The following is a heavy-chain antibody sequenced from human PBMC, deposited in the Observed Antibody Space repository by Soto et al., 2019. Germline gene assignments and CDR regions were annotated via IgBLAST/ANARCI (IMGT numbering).Heavy chain of an antibody. CDR1: GGTFSSYA. CDR2: IIPISDTT. Sequence: QVQLVQSGAEVKKPGSSVKVSCKASGGTFSSYAISWVRQAPGQGLEWMGGIIPISDTTNYAQKFQGRVTITADESTSTAYMELSSLRSEETAVYYCAISKGSSTSLEIYYYYYYGMDVWGQGTTVTVSS. CDR3: AISKGSSTSLEIYYYYYYGMDV. J-gene: IGHJ6*02. V-gene: IGHV1-69*01. D-gene: IGHD2-2*01.